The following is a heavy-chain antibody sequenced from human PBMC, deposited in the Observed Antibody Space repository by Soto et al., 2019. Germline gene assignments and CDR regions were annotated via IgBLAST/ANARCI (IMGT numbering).Heavy chain of an antibody. CDR1: GYSFTSYW. Sequence: GESLKISCKGSGYSFTSYWISWVRQMPGKGLEWMGRIDPSDSYTNYSPSFQGHVTISADKSISTAYLQWSSLKASDTAMYYCARESVADNYYYYYVMDFWGQGSKVTGSS. CDR2: IDPSDSYT. D-gene: IGHD6-19*01. V-gene: IGHV5-10-1*01. J-gene: IGHJ6*02. CDR3: ARESVADNYYYYYVMDF.